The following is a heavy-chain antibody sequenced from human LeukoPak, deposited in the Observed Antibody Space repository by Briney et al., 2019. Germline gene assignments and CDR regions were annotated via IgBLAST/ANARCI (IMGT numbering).Heavy chain of an antibody. CDR3: ALGTINKDYYFGMDV. Sequence: GGSLRLTCAASGFTFSDYYMTWLRQAPGKGLEWLSYISNSGSTVFYADSVKGRFTVSRDNAKRSLYLQIESLRDDDTAVYHCALGTINKDYYFGMDVWGQGTTVTVSS. CDR1: GFTFSDYY. V-gene: IGHV3-11*01. J-gene: IGHJ6*02. CDR2: ISNSGSTV. D-gene: IGHD2-8*01.